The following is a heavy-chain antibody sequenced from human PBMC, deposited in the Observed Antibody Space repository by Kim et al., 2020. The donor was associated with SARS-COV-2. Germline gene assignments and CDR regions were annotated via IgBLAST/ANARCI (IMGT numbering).Heavy chain of an antibody. V-gene: IGHV3-23*03. Sequence: GGSLRLSCAASGFTFSSYAMSWVRQAPGKGLEWVSVIYSGGSSTYYADSVKGRFTISRDNSKNTLYLQMNSLRAEDTAVYYCAKNPRAITIFGVANYGMDVWGQGTTVTVSS. CDR3: AKNPRAITIFGVANYGMDV. CDR2: IYSGGSST. D-gene: IGHD3-3*01. J-gene: IGHJ6*02. CDR1: GFTFSSYA.